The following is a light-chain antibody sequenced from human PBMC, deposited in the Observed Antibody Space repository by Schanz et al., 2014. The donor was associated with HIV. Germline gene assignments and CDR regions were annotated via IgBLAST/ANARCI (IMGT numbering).Light chain of an antibody. V-gene: IGKV3-15*01. CDR2: GAF. Sequence: EIVMTQSPATLYVSPGEGATLSCRASQSISNNLAWYQHKPGQAPRLLIYGAFTRATGIPVRFSGRGSGTEFTLTISSLQLEDFASYYCHQSYSIPALTFGGGTKVSI. J-gene: IGKJ4*01. CDR1: QSISNN. CDR3: HQSYSIPALT.